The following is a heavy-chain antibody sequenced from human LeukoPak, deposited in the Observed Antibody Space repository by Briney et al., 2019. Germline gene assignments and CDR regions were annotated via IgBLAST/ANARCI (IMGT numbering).Heavy chain of an antibody. CDR1: GFTFSTYA. CDR3: ARGTDAYKLGDI. D-gene: IGHD5-24*01. Sequence: GSLRLSCAASGFTFSTYAMSWVRQPPGKGLEWIGEVHPSGSTNYNPSLKSRVNISVDTSKNQFSMKLSSVTAADTAVYFCARGTDAYKLGDIWGQGTLVTVSS. J-gene: IGHJ4*02. V-gene: IGHV4-34*01. CDR2: VHPSGST.